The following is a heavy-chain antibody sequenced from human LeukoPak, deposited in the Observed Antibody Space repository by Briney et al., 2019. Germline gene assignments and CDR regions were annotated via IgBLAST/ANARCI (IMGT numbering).Heavy chain of an antibody. CDR3: ARAPLGGSGSYPLDY. CDR1: GFTVSSNY. V-gene: IGHV3-53*01. CDR2: IYSGGST. J-gene: IGHJ4*02. D-gene: IGHD3-10*01. Sequence: PGGSLRLSCAASGFTVSSNYMSWVRQAPGKGLEWVSVIYSGGSTYYADSVKGRFTISRDNSKNTLYLQMNSLRAEDTAVYYCARAPLGGSGSYPLDYWGQGTLVTVSS.